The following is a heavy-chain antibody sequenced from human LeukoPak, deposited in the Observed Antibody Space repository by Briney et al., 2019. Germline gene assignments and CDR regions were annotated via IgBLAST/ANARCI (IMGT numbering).Heavy chain of an antibody. V-gene: IGHV4-59*01. J-gene: IGHJ4*02. CDR2: IYYSGST. Sequence: SETLSLTCTVSGGSISSYYWSWIRQPPGKGLEWIGYIYYSGSTNYNPSLRSRVTISVDTSKNQFSLKLSSVTAADTAVYYCARTAVAGTIDYWGLGTLVTVSS. D-gene: IGHD6-19*01. CDR3: ARTAVAGTIDY. CDR1: GGSISSYY.